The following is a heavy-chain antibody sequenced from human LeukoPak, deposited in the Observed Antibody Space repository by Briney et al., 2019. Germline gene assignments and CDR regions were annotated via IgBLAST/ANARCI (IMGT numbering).Heavy chain of an antibody. CDR1: GGTFSSYA. CDR2: IIPIFGTA. Sequence: GASVKVSCKASGGTFSSYAISWVRQAPGQGLEWMGGIIPIFGTANYAQKFQGRVTITTDESASTAYMELSSLRSEDTAVYYCARERTNLGTTGTYDAFDIWGQGTMVTVSS. J-gene: IGHJ3*02. D-gene: IGHD1-1*01. CDR3: ARERTNLGTTGTYDAFDI. V-gene: IGHV1-69*05.